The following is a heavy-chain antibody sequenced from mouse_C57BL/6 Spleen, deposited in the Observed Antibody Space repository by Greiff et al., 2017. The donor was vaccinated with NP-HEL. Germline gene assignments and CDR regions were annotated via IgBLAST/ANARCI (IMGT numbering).Heavy chain of an antibody. J-gene: IGHJ3*01. D-gene: IGHD2-2*01. Sequence: QVHVKQSGPELVKPGASVKISCKASGYAFSSSWLNWVKQRPGKGLEWIGRIYPGDGDTNYNGKFKGKATLTADKSSSTAYMQLSSLTSEDSAVYFCARETMVTTRTWFAYWGQGTLVTVSA. V-gene: IGHV1-82*01. CDR1: GYAFSSSW. CDR2: IYPGDGDT. CDR3: ARETMVTTRTWFAY.